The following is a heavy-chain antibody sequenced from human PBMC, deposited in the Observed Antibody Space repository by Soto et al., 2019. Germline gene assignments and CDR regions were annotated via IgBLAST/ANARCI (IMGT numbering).Heavy chain of an antibody. CDR1: GGSISRGGYY. V-gene: IGHV4-31*03. CDR3: AGCRGWRIDYFEN. CDR2: LYYTGST. D-gene: IGHD3-10*01. Sequence: PSETLSLTCSVSGGSISRGGYYWSWIRQHPGKGLEWIGYLYYTGSTSYNPSLKSRLTLSVDTSKNQFSLKLSSVTAADTAVYCWAGCRGWRIDYFENVGQGTLVAVSS. J-gene: IGHJ4*02.